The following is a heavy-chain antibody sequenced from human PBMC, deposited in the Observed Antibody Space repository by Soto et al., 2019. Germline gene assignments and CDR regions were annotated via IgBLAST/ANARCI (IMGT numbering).Heavy chain of an antibody. Sequence: GGSLRLSCAASGFTFSSYSMNWVRQAPGKGLEWVSSISSSSSYIYYADSVKGRFTISRDNAKNSLYLQMNSLRAEDTAVYYCARDLYCSGGSCYSPGSDYWGQGTLVTVSS. CDR2: ISSSSSYI. CDR3: ARDLYCSGGSCYSPGSDY. J-gene: IGHJ4*02. D-gene: IGHD2-15*01. V-gene: IGHV3-21*01. CDR1: GFTFSSYS.